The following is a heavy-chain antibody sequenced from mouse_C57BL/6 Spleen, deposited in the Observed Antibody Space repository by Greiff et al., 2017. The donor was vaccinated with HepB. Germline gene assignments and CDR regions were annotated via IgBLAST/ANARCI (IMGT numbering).Heavy chain of an antibody. CDR2: ISSGSSTI. CDR3: AREGNWDYAMDY. V-gene: IGHV5-17*01. J-gene: IGHJ4*01. D-gene: IGHD4-1*01. CDR1: GFTFSDYG. Sequence: VQLQQSGGGLVKPGGSLKLSCAASGFTFSDYGMHWVRQAPEEGLEWVAYISSGSSTIYYADTVKGRFTISRDNAKNTLFLQMTSLRSEDAAMYYCAREGNWDYAMDYWGQGTSVTVSS.